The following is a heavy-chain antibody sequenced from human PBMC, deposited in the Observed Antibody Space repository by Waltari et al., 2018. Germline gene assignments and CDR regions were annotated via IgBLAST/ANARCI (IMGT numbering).Heavy chain of an antibody. J-gene: IGHJ4*02. CDR1: EFTVGSNY. V-gene: IGHV3-53*01. CDR3: ARGGSSGWHNFDY. D-gene: IGHD6-19*01. CDR2: IYSGGST. Sequence: ELQLVESGGGLLQPGGSLRLSCAASEFTVGSNYMSWVRQAPGKGLEWVSVIYSGGSTNYADSVKGRFSISRDNAKNTLYLQMNSLRAEDTAVYYCARGGSSGWHNFDYWGQGTLVTVSS.